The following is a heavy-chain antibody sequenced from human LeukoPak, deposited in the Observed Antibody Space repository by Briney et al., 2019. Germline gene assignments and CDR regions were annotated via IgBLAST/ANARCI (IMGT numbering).Heavy chain of an antibody. V-gene: IGHV1-18*01. J-gene: IGHJ1*01. D-gene: IGHD3-22*01. CDR1: GYTFTSYG. CDR2: ISAYNGNT. CDR3: ARDYYDSSGTRGSFQH. Sequence: GASVKVSCKASGYTFTSYGISWVRQAPGQGLEWMGWISAYNGNTNYTQKLQGRVTMTTDTSTSTAYMELRSLRSDDTAVYYCARDYYDSSGTRGSFQHWGQGTLVTVSS.